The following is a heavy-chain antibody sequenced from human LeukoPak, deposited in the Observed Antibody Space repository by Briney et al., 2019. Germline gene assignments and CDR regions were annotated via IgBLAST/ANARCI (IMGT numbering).Heavy chain of an antibody. CDR2: ISSNGGST. J-gene: IGHJ3*02. V-gene: IGHV3-64D*06. CDR3: AKDREGSFDI. Sequence: GGSLRLSCSASGLTFSSYAMHWVRQAPGKGLEYVSAISSNGGSTYYADSGKGRFTISRDNSKNTLYLQMSSLRAEDTAVYYCAKDREGSFDIWGQGTMVTVSS. CDR1: GLTFSSYA.